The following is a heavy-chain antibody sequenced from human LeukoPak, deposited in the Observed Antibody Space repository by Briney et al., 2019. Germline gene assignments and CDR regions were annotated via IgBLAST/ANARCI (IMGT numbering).Heavy chain of an antibody. CDR1: GYSSTSYW. CDR3: ARGLDYDILTGYYIGPPFDY. CDR2: IYPGDSDT. J-gene: IGHJ4*02. V-gene: IGHV5-51*01. D-gene: IGHD3-9*01. Sequence: GESLKISCKGSGYSSTSYWIGWVRQMPGKGLEWMGIIYPGDSDTRYSPSFQGQVTISADKSISTAYLQWSSLKASDTAMYYCARGLDYDILTGYYIGPPFDYWGQGTLVTVSS.